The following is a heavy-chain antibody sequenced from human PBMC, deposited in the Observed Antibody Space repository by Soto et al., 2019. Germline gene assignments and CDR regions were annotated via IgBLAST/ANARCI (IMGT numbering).Heavy chain of an antibody. CDR3: AYSSTPFDY. D-gene: IGHD6-13*01. V-gene: IGHV3-23*01. Sequence: EVQLLESGGGLVQPGGSLRLSCAASGFTFSSYAMSWVRQAPGKGLEWVSAISGSGGSTYYADSVKGRFTISRDNSTNTVYVQMNSRGAGDTAVYYGAYSSTPFDYWGQGTLVTVSS. CDR2: ISGSGGST. CDR1: GFTFSSYA. J-gene: IGHJ4*02.